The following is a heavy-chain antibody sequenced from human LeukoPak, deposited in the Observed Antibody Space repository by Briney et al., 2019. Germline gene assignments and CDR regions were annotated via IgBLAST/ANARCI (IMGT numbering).Heavy chain of an antibody. D-gene: IGHD2-21*02. J-gene: IGHJ5*01. V-gene: IGHV4-38-2*02. Sequence: SSETLSLTCTVSNYSISSGYFWGWIRQPPGKGLEWIGNIYHSGSTYYSPSLKSRVTISVDTSKNQFSLKLRSVTAADTAVYYCARVGDCGGDCYPAWGPGSLVTVSS. CDR3: ARVGDCGGDCYPA. CDR2: IYHSGST. CDR1: NYSISSGYF.